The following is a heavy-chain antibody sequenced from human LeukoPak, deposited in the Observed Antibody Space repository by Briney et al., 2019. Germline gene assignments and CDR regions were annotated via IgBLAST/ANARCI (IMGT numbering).Heavy chain of an antibody. Sequence: GRSLRLSCSASGFTFSSYGMHWVRQAPGKGLEWVAVISYDGSNKYYADSVKGQFTISRDNSKNTLYLQMNGLKTEDTAVYYCTREGSIVARTDYWGQGALVIVSS. V-gene: IGHV3-30*03. D-gene: IGHD3-16*02. CDR3: TREGSIVARTDY. CDR1: GFTFSSYG. CDR2: ISYDGSNK. J-gene: IGHJ4*02.